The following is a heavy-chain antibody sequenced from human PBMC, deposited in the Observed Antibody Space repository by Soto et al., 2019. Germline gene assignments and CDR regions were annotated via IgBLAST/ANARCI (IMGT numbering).Heavy chain of an antibody. Sequence: SETLSLTCAVYGGSFSGYYWSWIRQPPGKGLEWIGEINHSGSTNYNPSLKSRVTISVDTSKNQFSLKLSSVTAADTAVYYCARTPLYYYYYYMEVWGKGTTVTVSS. CDR3: ARTPLYYYYYYMEV. CDR2: INHSGST. J-gene: IGHJ6*03. CDR1: GGSFSGYY. V-gene: IGHV4-34*01.